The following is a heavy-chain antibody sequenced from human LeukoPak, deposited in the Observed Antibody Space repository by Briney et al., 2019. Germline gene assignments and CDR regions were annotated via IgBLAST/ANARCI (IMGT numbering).Heavy chain of an antibody. CDR3: ASHFEFGY. J-gene: IGHJ4*02. CDR1: GFTFSNYS. V-gene: IGHV3-21*01. Sequence: SGGSLRLSRVASGFTFSNYSMNWVRQAPGEGLDWVSSITSMSSYIYYADSVNGRFTISRDNAMNSLYLEMNSLRAEDTALYYCASHFEFGYWGQGALVTVSS. CDR2: ITSMSSYI.